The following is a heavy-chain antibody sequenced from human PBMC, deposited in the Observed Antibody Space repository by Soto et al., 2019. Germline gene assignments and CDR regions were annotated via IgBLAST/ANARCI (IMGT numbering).Heavy chain of an antibody. CDR1: GGTFSSYA. D-gene: IGHD1-26*01. Sequence: ASVKVSCKASGGTFSSYAISWVRQAPGQGLEWMGGIIPIFGTANYAQKFQGRVTITADESTSTAYMELSSLRSEDTAVYYCARVTPREWELGGYYYYGMDVWGQGTTVTVSS. J-gene: IGHJ6*02. CDR2: IIPIFGTA. CDR3: ARVTPREWELGGYYYYGMDV. V-gene: IGHV1-69*13.